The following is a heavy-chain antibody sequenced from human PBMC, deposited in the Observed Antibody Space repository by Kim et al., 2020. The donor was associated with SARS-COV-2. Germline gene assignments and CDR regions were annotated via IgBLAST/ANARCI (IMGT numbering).Heavy chain of an antibody. J-gene: IGHJ5*02. Sequence: TNYNTTIKRRDTISVDTSKNQCCLKLSSVTAAETAVYYCARGLFHSWFDPWGEGTLVTVSS. D-gene: IGHD3-10*02. CDR3: ARGLFHSWFDP. V-gene: IGHV4-59*09. CDR2: T.